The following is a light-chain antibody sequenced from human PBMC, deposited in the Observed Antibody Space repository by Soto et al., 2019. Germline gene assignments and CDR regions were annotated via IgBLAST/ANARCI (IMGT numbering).Light chain of an antibody. J-gene: IGKJ5*01. CDR2: DAS. V-gene: IGKV3-11*01. CDR1: QSISSY. Sequence: IVFTQCPATQALASGESASPSWRASQSISSYLAWYQQKPGQAPKLLIYDASNRATGIPSRFSGSGSGTDFTLTISSLEPEDFAVYYCQQRSNWLITFGQGTRLEIK. CDR3: QQRSNWLIT.